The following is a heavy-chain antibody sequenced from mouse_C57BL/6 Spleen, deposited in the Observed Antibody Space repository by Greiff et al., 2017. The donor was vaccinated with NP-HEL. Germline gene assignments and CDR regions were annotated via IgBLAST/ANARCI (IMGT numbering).Heavy chain of an antibody. Sequence: VKVIESGPGLVAPSQSLSITCTVSGFSLTSYGVHWVRQPPGKGLEWLVVIWSDGSTTYNSALKSRLSISKDNSKSQVFLKMNSLQTDDTAMYYCARHHYDYDAMDYWGQGTSVTVSS. CDR3: ARHHYDYDAMDY. J-gene: IGHJ4*01. D-gene: IGHD1-1*02. V-gene: IGHV2-6-1*01. CDR2: IWSDGST. CDR1: GFSLTSYG.